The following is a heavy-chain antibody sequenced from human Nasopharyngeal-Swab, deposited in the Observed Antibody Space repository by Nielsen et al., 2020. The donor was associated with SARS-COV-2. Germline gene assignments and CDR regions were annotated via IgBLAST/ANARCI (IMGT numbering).Heavy chain of an antibody. CDR1: GFTFSNYW. J-gene: IGHJ4*02. D-gene: IGHD3-22*01. CDR2: IKQDGSEK. V-gene: IGHV3-7*01. CDR3: ASHLSYYDRSGYFSEGFDY. Sequence: GESLKISCAASGFTFSNYWMSWVCQAPGKGLEWVANIKQDGSEKYYLDSVRGRFTISRDNAKNSLFLQMNSLRAEDTAVYYCASHLSYYDRSGYFSEGFDYWGQGTLVTVSS.